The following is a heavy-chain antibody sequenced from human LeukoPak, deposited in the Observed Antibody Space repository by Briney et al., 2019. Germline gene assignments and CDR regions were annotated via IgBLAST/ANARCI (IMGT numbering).Heavy chain of an antibody. D-gene: IGHD6-13*01. Sequence: SVKVSCKASGGTFSSYAISWVRQAPGQGLEWMGGIIPIFGTANYAQKLQGRVTITADESTSTAYMELSSLRSEDTAVYYCARDSGIAAAGYYDYWGQGTLVTVSS. V-gene: IGHV1-69*13. CDR1: GGTFSSYA. CDR2: IIPIFGTA. J-gene: IGHJ4*02. CDR3: ARDSGIAAAGYYDY.